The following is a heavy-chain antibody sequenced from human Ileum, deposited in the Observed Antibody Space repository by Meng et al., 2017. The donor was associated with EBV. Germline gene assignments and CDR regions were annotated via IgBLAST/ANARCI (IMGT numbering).Heavy chain of an antibody. J-gene: IGHJ4*02. V-gene: IGHV6-1*01. D-gene: IGHD1-26*01. CDR2: TYYRSKWNT. CDR1: GDSVSSISGA. CDR3: ARGSYYFDS. Sequence: QVQLHQSGPVLPKPSQTLSLTCAISGDSVSSISGAWNWIWQSPSRGLEWLGRTYYRSKWNTDYAVSVSSRITISPDTSKNQFSLQLNSVTPEDTAVYYCARGSYYFDSWGQGTLVTVSS.